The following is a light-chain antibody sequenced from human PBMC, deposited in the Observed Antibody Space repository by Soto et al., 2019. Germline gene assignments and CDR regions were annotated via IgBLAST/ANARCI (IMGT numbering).Light chain of an antibody. Sequence: DIQITQSPATLSVSVVDRVTITCRASPSISSWLAWYQQKPGIAPKLLIYKASTLQSGVPSRFSGSGYGTEFTLTISRLQTDDSATYYCQQYDVYSTFGQGTKVDI. J-gene: IGKJ1*01. CDR1: PSISSW. V-gene: IGKV1-5*03. CDR2: KAS. CDR3: QQYDVYST.